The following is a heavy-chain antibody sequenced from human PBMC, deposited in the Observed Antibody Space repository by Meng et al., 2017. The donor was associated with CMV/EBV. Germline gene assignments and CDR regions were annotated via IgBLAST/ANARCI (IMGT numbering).Heavy chain of an antibody. CDR3: ASGGDITFGVVIMSHYYYYGMDV. V-gene: IGHV1-18*01. Sequence: ASVKVSCKASGYTFTSYGISWVRQAPGQGLEWMGWISAYNGNTNYAQKLQGRVTMTTDTSTSTAYMELRSLRSDDTAVYYCASGGDITFGVVIMSHYYYYGMDVWGQGTTVTVSS. J-gene: IGHJ6*02. CDR2: ISAYNGNT. D-gene: IGHD3-3*01. CDR1: GYTFTSYG.